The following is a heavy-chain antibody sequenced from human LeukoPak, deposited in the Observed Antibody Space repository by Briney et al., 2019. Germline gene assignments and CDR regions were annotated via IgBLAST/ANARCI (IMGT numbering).Heavy chain of an antibody. V-gene: IGHV3-53*01. Sequence: GGSLRLSCAASGFTVSSNYMSWVRQAPGKGLEWVSVIYSGGSTYYADSVKGRFTISRDNSKNTLYLQMNSLRAEDTAVYYCARVGLGWLQKYYFDYWGQGTLVTVSS. CDR1: GFTVSSNY. CDR2: IYSGGST. J-gene: IGHJ4*02. CDR3: ARVGLGWLQKYYFDY. D-gene: IGHD5-24*01.